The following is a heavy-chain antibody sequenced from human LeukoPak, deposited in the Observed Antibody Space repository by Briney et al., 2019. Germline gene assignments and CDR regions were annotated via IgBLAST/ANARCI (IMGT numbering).Heavy chain of an antibody. D-gene: IGHD3-16*02. V-gene: IGHV4-4*07. CDR1: GGSISSYY. CDR2: IYTSGST. J-gene: IGHJ6*02. CDR3: AGYPRYYYGMDV. Sequence: SETLSLTCTVSGGSISSYYWSWIRQPAGKGLVWIGRIYTSGSTNYNPSLKSRVTMSVDTSKNQFSLKLSSVTAADTAVYYRAGYPRYYYGMDVWGQGTTVTVSS.